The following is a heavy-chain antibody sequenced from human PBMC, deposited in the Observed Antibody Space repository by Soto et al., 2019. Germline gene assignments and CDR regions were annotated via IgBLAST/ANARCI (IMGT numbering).Heavy chain of an antibody. D-gene: IGHD3-9*01. V-gene: IGHV3-23*01. J-gene: IGHJ4*02. CDR2: ISGSGGST. Sequence: WGSLRLSGAASGFTVSSNYMSWVRQAPGQGLEWVSAISGSGGSTYYADSVKGRFTISRDNSKNTLYLQMNSLRAEETAVYYCAKEEGIDEDWLLLARKHPFDYWGQGTLVTVSS. CDR1: GFTVSSNY. CDR3: AKEEGIDEDWLLLARKHPFDY.